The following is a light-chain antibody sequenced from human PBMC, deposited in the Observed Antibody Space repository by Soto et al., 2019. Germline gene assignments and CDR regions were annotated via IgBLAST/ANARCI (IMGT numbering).Light chain of an antibody. CDR3: QSYDSSLSGYV. V-gene: IGLV1-40*01. CDR2: GNN. Sequence: QPVLTQPPSVSGAPGQRVTMSCTGSSSNIGAGYDVQWYQQLPGTAPKLLIFGNNNRPTGVPDRFSGSKSGTSASLAITGLQAEDEADYYCQSYDSSLSGYVFGTGTKLTVL. J-gene: IGLJ1*01. CDR1: SSNIGAGYD.